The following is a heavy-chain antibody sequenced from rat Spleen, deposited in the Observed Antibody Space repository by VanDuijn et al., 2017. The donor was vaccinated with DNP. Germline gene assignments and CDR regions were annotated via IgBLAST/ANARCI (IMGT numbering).Heavy chain of an antibody. CDR3: ARWTRYFDY. CDR2: ISYSGST. Sequence: DVQLQESGSGLVKPSQSLSLTCSVTGYSITSHYWGWIRKFPGNKLEYIGHISYSGSTNYNPSLKSRNSITRHTSKNHFFLHLNSVTSEDSATYYCARWTRYFDYWGQGIMVTVSS. J-gene: IGHJ2*01. CDR1: GYSITSHY. V-gene: IGHV3-1*01. D-gene: IGHD1-7*01.